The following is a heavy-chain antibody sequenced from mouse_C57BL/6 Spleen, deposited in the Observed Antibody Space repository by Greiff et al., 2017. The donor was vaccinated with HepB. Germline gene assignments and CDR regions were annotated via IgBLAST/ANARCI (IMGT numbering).Heavy chain of an antibody. CDR3: AREGTYYSNSAWFAY. D-gene: IGHD2-5*01. V-gene: IGHV5-17*01. CDR2: ISSGSSTI. J-gene: IGHJ3*01. CDR1: GFTFSDYG. Sequence: DVKLVESGGGLVKPGGSLKLSCAASGFTFSDYGMHWVRQAPEKGLEWVAYISSGSSTIYYADTVKGRFTISRDNAKNTLFLQMTSLRSEDTAMYYCAREGTYYSNSAWFAYWGQGTLVTVSA.